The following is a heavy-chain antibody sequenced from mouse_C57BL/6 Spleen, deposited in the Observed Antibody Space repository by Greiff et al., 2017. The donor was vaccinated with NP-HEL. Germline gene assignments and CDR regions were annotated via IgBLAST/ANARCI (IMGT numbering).Heavy chain of an antibody. CDR2: IDPSDSET. CDR1: GYTFTSYW. D-gene: IGHD1-2*01. J-gene: IGHJ4*01. CDR3: ARGLVLRPPEAMDY. Sequence: VQLQQPGAELVRPGSSVKLSCKASGYTFTSYWMHWVKQRPIQGLEWIGNIDPSDSETHYNQKFKDKATLTVDKSSSTAYMQLSSLTSEDSAVYYCARGLVLRPPEAMDYWGQGTSVTVSS. V-gene: IGHV1-52*01.